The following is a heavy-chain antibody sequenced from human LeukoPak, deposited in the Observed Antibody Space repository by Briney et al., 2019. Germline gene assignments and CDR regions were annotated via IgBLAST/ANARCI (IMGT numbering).Heavy chain of an antibody. D-gene: IGHD3-10*01. CDR2: ISSSGSTI. CDR3: ARVFLLWFVKPTYHFDY. V-gene: IGHV3-48*03. Sequence: PGGSLRLSCAASGFTFSSCEMNWVRQAPGKGLEWVSYISSSGSTIYYADSVKGRFTISRDNAKNSLYLQMNSLRAEDTAVYYCARVFLLWFVKPTYHFDYWGQGTLVTVSS. CDR1: GFTFSSCE. J-gene: IGHJ4*02.